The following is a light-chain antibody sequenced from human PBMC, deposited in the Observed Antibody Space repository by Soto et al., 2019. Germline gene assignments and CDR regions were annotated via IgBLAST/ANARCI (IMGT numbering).Light chain of an antibody. V-gene: IGKV3-15*01. CDR1: QSVSSY. CDR3: QQYKNWPPWT. CDR2: GAS. J-gene: IGKJ1*01. Sequence: EIVMTQSPATLSVSPGERATLSCRASQSVSSYLAWYQQKPGQAPRLLIYGASTRATGIPARFSGSGSGTEGTLTISSLQSEDFAVYYGQQYKNWPPWTFGQGTKVEIK.